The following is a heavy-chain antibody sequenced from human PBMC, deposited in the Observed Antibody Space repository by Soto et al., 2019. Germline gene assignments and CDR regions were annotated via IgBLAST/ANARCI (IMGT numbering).Heavy chain of an antibody. CDR3: TSITIVTPDYGLDV. J-gene: IGHJ6*02. CDR2: IKRKTEGGTT. Sequence: EVQLVESGGGLAKPGGSLRLSCAASEFIFNNAWMNWVRQAPGKGLEWVGHIKRKTEGGTTDYAAPVKGRFTISRDDSKNMVYLQMNSLRTEDTAVYYCTSITIVTPDYGLDVWGQGTTVTVSS. V-gene: IGHV3-15*01. D-gene: IGHD3-10*01. CDR1: EFIFNNAW.